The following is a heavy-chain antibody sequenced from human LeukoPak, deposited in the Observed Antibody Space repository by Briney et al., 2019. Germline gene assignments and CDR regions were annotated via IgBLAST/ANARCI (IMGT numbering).Heavy chain of an antibody. CDR1: GGSISSGGYY. V-gene: IGHV4-31*03. CDR3: ARVKFIVVVPAAINWFDP. J-gene: IGHJ5*02. D-gene: IGHD2-2*01. CDR2: IYYSGST. Sequence: SQTLSLTCTVSGGSISSGGYYWSWIRQHPGKGLEWIGYIYYSGSTYYNPSLKSRVTISVDMSKNQFSLKLSSVTAADTAVYYCARVKFIVVVPAAINWFDPWGQGTLVTVSS.